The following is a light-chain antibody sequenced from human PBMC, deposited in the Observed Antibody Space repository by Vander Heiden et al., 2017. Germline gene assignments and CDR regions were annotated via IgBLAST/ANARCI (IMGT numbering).Light chain of an antibody. CDR2: AAS. CDR1: QSISSY. Sequence: IQLTPSPSSLSASVGDRVTITCRASQSISSYLNWYQQKPGKAPKLLIYAASSLQSGVPSRFSGSGSGTDFTLTISSLQPEDFATYYCQQSDSTPMYTFGQGTKLEIK. CDR3: QQSDSTPMYT. J-gene: IGKJ2*01. V-gene: IGKV1-39*01.